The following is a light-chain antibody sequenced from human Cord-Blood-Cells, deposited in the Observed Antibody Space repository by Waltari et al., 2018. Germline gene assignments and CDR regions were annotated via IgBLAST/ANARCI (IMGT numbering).Light chain of an antibody. CDR3: QQSYSTPPIT. CDR1: KIISSY. CDR2: AAS. V-gene: IGKV1-39*01. J-gene: IGKJ3*01. Sequence: DIQMTQSPSSLSALVGERVPITCRASKIISSYLNWYQQKPGKAPKLLFYAASSLQSGVPSRFSGSGSWTDFTLTISSLQPEDFATYYCQQSYSTPPITFGPGTKVDIK.